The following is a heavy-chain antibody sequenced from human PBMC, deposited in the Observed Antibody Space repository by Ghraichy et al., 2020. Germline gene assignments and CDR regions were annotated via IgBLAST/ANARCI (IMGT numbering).Heavy chain of an antibody. D-gene: IGHD6-6*01. Sequence: SQTLSLTCAVYGGSFSGYYWSWIRQPPGKGLEWIGEINHSGSTNYNPSLKSRVTISVDTSKNQFSLKLSSVTAADTAVYYCASSNRIAARSPPRPPNLDYWGQGTLVTVSS. CDR2: INHSGST. J-gene: IGHJ4*02. CDR3: ASSNRIAARSPPRPPNLDY. V-gene: IGHV4-34*01. CDR1: GGSFSGYY.